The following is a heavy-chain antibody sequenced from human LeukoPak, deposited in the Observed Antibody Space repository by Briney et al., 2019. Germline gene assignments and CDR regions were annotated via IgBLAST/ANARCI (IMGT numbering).Heavy chain of an antibody. Sequence: SVKVSCKASGYTFTGYYMHWVRQAPGQGLEWMGWINPTSVGTNYAQKFQGRGTTTRDRSISTDYMELSRLRSDDTAVYYCVRGLWVGVVGASNYWGQGTLVTVSP. CDR1: GYTFTGYY. D-gene: IGHD1-26*01. J-gene: IGHJ4*02. CDR3: VRGLWVGVVGASNY. V-gene: IGHV1-2*02. CDR2: INPTSVGT.